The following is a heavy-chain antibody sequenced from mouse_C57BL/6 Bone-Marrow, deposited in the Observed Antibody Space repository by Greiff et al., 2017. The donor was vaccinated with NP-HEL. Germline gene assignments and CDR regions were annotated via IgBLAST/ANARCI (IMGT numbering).Heavy chain of an antibody. J-gene: IGHJ3*01. V-gene: IGHV5-15*01. CDR3: ASSDYYGSSSWFAY. CDR1: GFTFSDYG. D-gene: IGHD1-1*01. Sequence: EVKLVESGGGLVQPGGSLKLSCAASGFTFSDYGMAWVRQAPRKGPEWVAFISNLAYSIYYADTVTGRFTISRENAKNTLYLEMSSRRSEDTAMYYCASSDYYGSSSWFAYWGQGTLVTVSA. CDR2: ISNLAYSI.